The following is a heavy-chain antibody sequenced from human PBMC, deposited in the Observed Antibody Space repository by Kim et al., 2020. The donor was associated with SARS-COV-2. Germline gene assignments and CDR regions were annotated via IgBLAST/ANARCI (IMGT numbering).Heavy chain of an antibody. CDR2: IWYDGSRK. J-gene: IGHJ4*02. Sequence: GGSLRLSCAASGFTFSDYGMHWVRQAPGKGLEWVAVIWYDGSRKYYADSVKGRFTISRDSSKNTLDLLMNSLRAEDTALYYCARDYCSTSSCYDYWGQGT. V-gene: IGHV3-33*01. D-gene: IGHD2-2*01. CDR3: ARDYCSTSSCYDY. CDR1: GFTFSDYG.